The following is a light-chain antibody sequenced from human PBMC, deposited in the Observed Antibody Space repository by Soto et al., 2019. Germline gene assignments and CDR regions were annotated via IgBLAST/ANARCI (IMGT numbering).Light chain of an antibody. J-gene: IGKJ4*01. CDR2: AAS. Sequence: QMTQSPSSLSASVGDRVTITCRASQSISSYLNWYQQKPGKAPKLLIYAASSLQSGVPTRFSGSGSGTDFTLTISSLQPEDFATYYCQQSYSTPLTFGGGTKVDIK. CDR3: QQSYSTPLT. CDR1: QSISSY. V-gene: IGKV1-39*01.